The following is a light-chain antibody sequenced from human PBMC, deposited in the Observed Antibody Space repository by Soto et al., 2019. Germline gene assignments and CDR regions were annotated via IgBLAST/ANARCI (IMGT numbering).Light chain of an antibody. J-gene: IGKJ4*01. CDR2: VAS. V-gene: IGKV3-15*01. Sequence: EIVMTQSPATLSVSPGERVTLSCRASQSVGGKLAWYQQKLGQLHRLLTDVASNLATGVPARFSGSGSGTEFTRIISSLQSEDFAVNYCQQYTTWPPLNFGGGTKVEI. CDR1: QSVGGK. CDR3: QQYTTWPPLN.